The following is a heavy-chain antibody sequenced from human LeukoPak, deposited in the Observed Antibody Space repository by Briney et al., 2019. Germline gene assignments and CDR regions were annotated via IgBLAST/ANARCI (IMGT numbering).Heavy chain of an antibody. CDR3: AKDTSIGRYCTNGVCSPFDY. CDR1: GFTFSSYA. J-gene: IGHJ4*02. CDR2: ISDTGATT. V-gene: IGHV3-23*01. D-gene: IGHD2-8*01. Sequence: GGSLRLSCAGSGFTFSSYAMSWVRQAPGKGLEWVSAISDTGATTYDADSVKGRFTISRGNSRSTLYLQMNSLRAEDTALYYCAKDTSIGRYCTNGVCSPFDYWGQGTLVTVSS.